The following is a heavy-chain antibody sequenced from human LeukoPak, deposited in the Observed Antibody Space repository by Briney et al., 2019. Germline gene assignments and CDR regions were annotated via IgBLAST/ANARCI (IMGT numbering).Heavy chain of an antibody. CDR3: ARANYEILTGYLYFDY. CDR2: IYSGGST. V-gene: IGHV3-66*01. Sequence: QPGGSPRLSCAASGFTVSSNYMSWVRQAPGKGLEWVSIIYSGGSTHYGDSVKGRFTISRDNSKNTLYLQMNSLRAEDTAVYYCARANYEILTGYLYFDYWGQGTLVTVSS. J-gene: IGHJ4*02. D-gene: IGHD3-9*01. CDR1: GFTVSSNY.